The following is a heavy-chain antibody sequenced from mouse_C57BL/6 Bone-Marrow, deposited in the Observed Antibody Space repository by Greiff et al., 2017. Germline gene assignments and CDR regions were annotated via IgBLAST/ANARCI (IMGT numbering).Heavy chain of an antibody. CDR1: GYTFTSYW. CDR2: INPSNGGT. CDR3: ARQTAQATLLMYY. V-gene: IGHV1-53*01. J-gene: IGHJ4*01. Sequence: QVQLQQPGTELVKPGASVKMSCKASGYTFTSYWMHWVKQRPGQGLEWIGNINPSNGGTNYNEKFKSKATLTVDKSSSTAYMQLSSLTSEDSAVYYCARQTAQATLLMYYWGQGTSVTVSS. D-gene: IGHD3-2*02.